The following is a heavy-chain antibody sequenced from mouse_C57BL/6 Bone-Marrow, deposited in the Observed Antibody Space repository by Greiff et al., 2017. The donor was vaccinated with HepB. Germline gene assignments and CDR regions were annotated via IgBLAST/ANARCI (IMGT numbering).Heavy chain of an antibody. V-gene: IGHV14-4*01. CDR1: GFNIKDDY. D-gene: IGHD1-1*01. Sequence: EVKLQESGAELVRPGASVKLSCTASGFNIKDDYMHWVKQRPEQGLEWIGWIDPENGDTEYASKFQGKATITADTSSNTAYLQLSSLTSEDTAVYYCTSRAVLRDYWGQGTTLTVSS. J-gene: IGHJ2*01. CDR3: TSRAVLRDY. CDR2: IDPENGDT.